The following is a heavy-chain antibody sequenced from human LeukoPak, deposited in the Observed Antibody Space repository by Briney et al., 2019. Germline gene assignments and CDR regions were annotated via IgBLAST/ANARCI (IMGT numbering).Heavy chain of an antibody. V-gene: IGHV3-74*01. J-gene: IGHJ3*02. D-gene: IGHD3-22*01. CDR1: GFTFSSYW. Sequence: GGSLRLSCAASGFTFSSYWMHWVRHAPGKGLVWVSRINSDGSSTSYADSVKGRFTISRDTSKNTLYLQMNSLRAEDTAVYYCARDSYYYDSSGYPTKRDAFDIWRQGTMVTVSS. CDR2: INSDGSST. CDR3: ARDSYYYDSSGYPTKRDAFDI.